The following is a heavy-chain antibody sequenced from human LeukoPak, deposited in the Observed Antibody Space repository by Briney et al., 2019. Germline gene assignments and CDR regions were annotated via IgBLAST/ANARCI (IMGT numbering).Heavy chain of an antibody. D-gene: IGHD3-22*01. V-gene: IGHV4-34*01. J-gene: IGHJ6*02. Sequence: PSETLSLTCAVYGGSFSGYYWSWIRQPPGKGLEWIGEINHSGSTNYNPSLKSRVTISVDTSKNQFSLKLSSVTAADTAVYYCARAFGYYDSSGYSPSPYYYGMDVWGQGTTVTVSS. CDR2: INHSGST. CDR3: ARAFGYYDSSGYSPSPYYYGMDV. CDR1: GGSFSGYY.